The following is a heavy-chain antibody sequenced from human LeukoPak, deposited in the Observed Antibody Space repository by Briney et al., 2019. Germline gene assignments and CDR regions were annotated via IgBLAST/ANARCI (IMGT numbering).Heavy chain of an antibody. CDR1: GYTFTGYY. Sequence: GASVKVSCKTSGYTFTGYYIHWVRQAPGQGLEWMGWINPNSGGTNYAQKFQGRVTMTRDTSISTAYMELSRLRSDDTAVYYCAREESGYSYGGSFDYWGQGTLVTVSS. J-gene: IGHJ4*02. CDR3: AREESGYSYGGSFDY. V-gene: IGHV1-2*02. CDR2: INPNSGGT. D-gene: IGHD5-18*01.